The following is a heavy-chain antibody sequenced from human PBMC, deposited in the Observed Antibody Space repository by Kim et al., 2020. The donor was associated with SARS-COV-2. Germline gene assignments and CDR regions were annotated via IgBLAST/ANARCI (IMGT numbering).Heavy chain of an antibody. CDR3: ARHTRKSLYCGGDCFDAFDI. CDR2: IYPGDSDT. CDR1: GYSFTSYW. D-gene: IGHD2-21*02. V-gene: IGHV5-51*01. J-gene: IGHJ3*02. Sequence: GESLKISCKGSGYSFTSYWIGWVRQMPGKGLEWMGIIYPGDSDTRYSPSFQGQVTISADKSISTAYLQWSSLKASDTAMYYCARHTRKSLYCGGDCFDAFDIWGQGTMVTVSS.